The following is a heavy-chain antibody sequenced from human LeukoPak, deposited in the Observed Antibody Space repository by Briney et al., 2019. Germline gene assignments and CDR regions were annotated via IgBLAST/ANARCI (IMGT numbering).Heavy chain of an antibody. CDR2: INHSGST. J-gene: IGHJ4*02. V-gene: IGHV4-34*01. CDR3: ARGAAPDYCSSTSCEYYFDY. Sequence: PSETLSLTCAVYGGSFSGYYWSWIRQPPGKGLEWIGEINHSGSTNYNPSLKSRVTISVDTSKNRFSLKLSSVTAADTAVYYCARGAAPDYCSSTSCEYYFDYWGQGTLVTVSS. D-gene: IGHD2-2*01. CDR1: GGSFSGYY.